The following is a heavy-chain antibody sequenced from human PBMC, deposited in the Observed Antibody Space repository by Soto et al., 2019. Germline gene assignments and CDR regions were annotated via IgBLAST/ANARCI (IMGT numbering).Heavy chain of an antibody. Sequence: SETLSLTCTVSGDSISSGTHYWNWIRQHPGKGLVWIGYISSSGNSYYSPSLKSRVFMSVDTSKNLFSLKLSSVTAADTAVYYCARVFPSYCGGDCSYFDSWGQGTLVTVSS. CDR1: GDSISSGTHY. D-gene: IGHD2-21*02. CDR3: ARVFPSYCGGDCSYFDS. J-gene: IGHJ4*02. CDR2: ISSSGNS. V-gene: IGHV4-31*03.